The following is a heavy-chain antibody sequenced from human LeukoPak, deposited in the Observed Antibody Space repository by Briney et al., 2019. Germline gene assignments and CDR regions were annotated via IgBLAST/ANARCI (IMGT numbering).Heavy chain of an antibody. Sequence: ASVKVSCKASGYTFTGYYMHWVRQAPGQGLEWMGWINPNSGGTNYAQKFQGWVTMTRDTSISTAYMELSRLRSDDTAVYYCARSPYSSSSNWFDPWGQGTLVNVSS. CDR1: GYTFTGYY. D-gene: IGHD6-13*01. V-gene: IGHV1-2*04. CDR3: ARSPYSSSSNWFDP. J-gene: IGHJ5*02. CDR2: INPNSGGT.